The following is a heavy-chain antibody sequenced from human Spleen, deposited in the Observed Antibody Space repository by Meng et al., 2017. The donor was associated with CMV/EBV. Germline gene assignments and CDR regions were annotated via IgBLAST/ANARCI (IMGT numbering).Heavy chain of an antibody. CDR3: ARVKIAAAD. CDR2: INPSGGST. D-gene: IGHD6-13*01. V-gene: IGHV1-46*03. J-gene: IGHJ4*02. CDR1: GYRFTDNY. Sequence: ASVKVSCKTSGYRFTDNYMHWIRQAPGQGLEWMGIINPSGGSTSYAQKFQGRVTMTRDTSTSTVYMELSSLRSEDTAVYYCARVKIAAADWGQGTLVTVTS.